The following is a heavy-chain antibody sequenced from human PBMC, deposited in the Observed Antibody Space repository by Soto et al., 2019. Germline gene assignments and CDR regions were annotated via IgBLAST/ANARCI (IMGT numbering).Heavy chain of an antibody. J-gene: IGHJ6*02. CDR3: ERDGYCSGGSCYGYYYYGMDX. D-gene: IGHD2-15*01. V-gene: IGHV3-48*03. CDR2: ISISGSTI. CDR1: GFTFSSYE. Sequence: GGSLRLSCAASGFTFSSYEMNWVRQAPGKGLELVSYISISGSTIYYADSVKGRFTISRYNAKNSLYLQMNSLRAEDTAVYYCERDGYCSGGSCYGYYYYGMDXWGQGTTVTVSX.